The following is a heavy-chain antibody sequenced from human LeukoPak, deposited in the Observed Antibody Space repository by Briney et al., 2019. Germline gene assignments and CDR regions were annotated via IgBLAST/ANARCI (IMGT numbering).Heavy chain of an antibody. Sequence: SETLSLTCTVSGGSISSYYWSWIRQPPGKGLEWIGYIYYSGSTNYDPSLKSRVTISVDTSKNQFSLKLSSVTAADTAVYYCARQAAHSFYAFDIWGQGTMVTVSS. CDR3: ARQAAHSFYAFDI. D-gene: IGHD2-15*01. CDR1: GGSISSYY. CDR2: IYYSGST. J-gene: IGHJ3*02. V-gene: IGHV4-59*01.